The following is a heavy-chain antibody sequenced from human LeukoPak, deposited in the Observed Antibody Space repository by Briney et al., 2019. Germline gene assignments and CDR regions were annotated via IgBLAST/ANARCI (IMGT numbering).Heavy chain of an antibody. CDR1: GFSISSYE. CDR3: AKDRGGRLGGFDY. Sequence: GGSLRLSCAASGFSISSYEMNWVRQAPGKGLEWVSFISGDGGSTYYADSVKGRFTISRDNSKNTLYLQMNSLRAEDTSVYYCAKDRGGRLGGFDYWGQGTLVTVSS. D-gene: IGHD2-15*01. J-gene: IGHJ4*02. CDR2: ISGDGGST. V-gene: IGHV3-23*01.